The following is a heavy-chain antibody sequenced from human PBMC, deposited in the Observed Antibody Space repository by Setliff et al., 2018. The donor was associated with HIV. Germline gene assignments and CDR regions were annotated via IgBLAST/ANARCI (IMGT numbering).Heavy chain of an antibody. Sequence: ASVKVSCKASGYTFTNYYIHWVRQAPGQGLEWMGIMHPGGGSTTYALNFQGQVTLSVDKSISTAYLQWSSLKASDTAMYYCATPISITSGSAFDYWGQGTLVTVSS. CDR3: ATPISITSGSAFDY. CDR1: GYTFTNYY. J-gene: IGHJ4*02. CDR2: MHPGGGST. D-gene: IGHD2-2*01. V-gene: IGHV1-46*01.